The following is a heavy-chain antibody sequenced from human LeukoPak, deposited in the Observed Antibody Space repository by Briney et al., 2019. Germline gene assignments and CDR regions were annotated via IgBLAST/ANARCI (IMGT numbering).Heavy chain of an antibody. V-gene: IGHV1-18*01. J-gene: IGHJ4*02. CDR1: GYTFTSYG. CDR2: ISAYNGNT. Sequence: EASVKVSCKASGYTFTSYGISWVRQAPGQGLEWMGWISAYNGNTNYAQKLQGRVTMTTDTSTSTAYMELRSLRSDDTAVYYCARDETYYYDSSGYYPFDYWGQGTLVTVPS. CDR3: ARDETYYYDSSGYYPFDY. D-gene: IGHD3-22*01.